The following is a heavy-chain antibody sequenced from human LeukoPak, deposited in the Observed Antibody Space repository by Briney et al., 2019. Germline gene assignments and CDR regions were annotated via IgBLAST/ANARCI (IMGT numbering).Heavy chain of an antibody. CDR2: IYPSGST. CDR1: GDSISSDSISRYY. CDR3: VRSIAVAGKEFDS. V-gene: IGHV4-61*02. Sequence: PSETLSLTCTVSGDSISSDSISRYYWSWMRQPAGKGLEWIGRIYPSGSTECNPSLKSRVTISIDTSKNQFSLKLSSVTAADTAVYYCVRSIAVAGKEFDSWGRGTLVTVSS. J-gene: IGHJ4*02. D-gene: IGHD6-13*01.